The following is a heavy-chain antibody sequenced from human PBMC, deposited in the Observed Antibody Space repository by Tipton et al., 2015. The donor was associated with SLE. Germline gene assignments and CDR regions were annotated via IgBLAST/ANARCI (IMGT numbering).Heavy chain of an antibody. CDR3: ARVGASGAFDI. V-gene: IGHV4-59*01. Sequence: TLSLTCTVSGGSISSYYWSWIRQPPGKGLEWIGYIYYRGSTNYNPSLKSRATISVDTSKNQFSLKLSSVTAADTAVYYCARVGASGAFDIWGQGTMVTVSS. J-gene: IGHJ3*02. CDR1: GGSISSYY. CDR2: IYYRGST. D-gene: IGHD3-16*01.